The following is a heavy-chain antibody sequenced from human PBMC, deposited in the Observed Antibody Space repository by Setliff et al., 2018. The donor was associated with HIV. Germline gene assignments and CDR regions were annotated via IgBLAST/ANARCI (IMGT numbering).Heavy chain of an antibody. V-gene: IGHV2-70*04. CDR3: ARDSGNYAFDY. D-gene: IGHD3-3*01. J-gene: IGHJ4*02. Sequence: SGPTLVNPTQTLTLTCTYSGFSFGISGMRVNWIRQSPGKALEWPARIDWDDDKYYSPSLKTRLTISKDTSKNQVILTMTNLDPVDTATYYCARDSGNYAFDYWGLGTLVTVPQ. CDR1: GFSFGISGMR. CDR2: IDWDDDK.